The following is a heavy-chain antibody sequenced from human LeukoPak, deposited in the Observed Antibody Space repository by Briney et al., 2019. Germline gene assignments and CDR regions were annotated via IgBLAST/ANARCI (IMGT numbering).Heavy chain of an antibody. V-gene: IGHV4-31*11. CDR1: GGSISSGGYY. J-gene: IGHJ4*02. CDR2: ISYSGST. D-gene: IGHD4-11*01. CDR3: ARSAATVTASLYYFDY. Sequence: SQTLSLTCAVSGGSISSGGYYWSWIRQHPGKGLEGIGYISYSGSTYYNPSLESRVSMSADTSENLSSLRLSSATAADTAVYYCARSAATVTASLYYFDYWDQGTLVTVSS.